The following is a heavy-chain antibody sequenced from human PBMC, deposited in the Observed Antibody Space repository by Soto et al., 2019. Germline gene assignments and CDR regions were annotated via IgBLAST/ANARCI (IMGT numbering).Heavy chain of an antibody. CDR3: ARGIYSSSPYGLDV. CDR1: GGTLSNYA. CDR2: IIPMFGTT. V-gene: IGHV1-69*06. J-gene: IGHJ6*02. D-gene: IGHD6-13*01. Sequence: GASVKVSCKASGGTLSNYALSWVRQAPGQGLEWMGGIIPMFGTTSDAQKFQGRVTITADKSTSTAYMELSSLRSEDTAVYYCARGIYSSSPYGLDVWGQGTTVTVSS.